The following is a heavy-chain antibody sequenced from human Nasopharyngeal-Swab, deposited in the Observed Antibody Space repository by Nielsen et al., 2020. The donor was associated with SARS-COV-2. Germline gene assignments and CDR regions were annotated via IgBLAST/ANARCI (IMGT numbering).Heavy chain of an antibody. Sequence: ASVKVSCKASGYTFTSYGISWVRQAPGQGLEWVGWISAYNGNTNYAQKLQGRVTMTTDTSTSTAYMELRSLRSDDTAVYYCARDPSTLRGSNWFDYWGQGTLVTVSS. CDR2: ISAYNGNT. J-gene: IGHJ4*02. CDR3: ARDPSTLRGSNWFDY. D-gene: IGHD1-26*01. V-gene: IGHV1-18*01. CDR1: GYTFTSYG.